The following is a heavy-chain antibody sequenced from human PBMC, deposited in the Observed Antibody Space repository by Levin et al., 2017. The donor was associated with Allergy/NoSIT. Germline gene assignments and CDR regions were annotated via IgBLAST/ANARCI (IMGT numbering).Heavy chain of an antibody. CDR1: GGSISSGDYY. CDR2: IYYSGST. V-gene: IGHV4-30-4*01. CDR3: ARALPSYGDKPFDY. J-gene: IGHJ4*02. D-gene: IGHD4-17*01. Sequence: SETLSLTCTVSGGSISSGDYYWSWIRQPPGKGLEWIGYIYYSGSTYYNPSLKSRVTISVDTSKNQFSLKLSSVTAADTAVYYCARALPSYGDKPFDYWGQGTLVTVSS.